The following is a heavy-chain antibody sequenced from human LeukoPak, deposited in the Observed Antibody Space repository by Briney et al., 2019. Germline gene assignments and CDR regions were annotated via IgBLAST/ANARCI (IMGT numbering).Heavy chain of an antibody. V-gene: IGHV3-30*18. CDR2: ISYDGSNK. D-gene: IGHD4-23*01. J-gene: IGHJ3*02. CDR1: GFTFSSYG. Sequence: GGSLRLSCAASGFTFSSYGMHWVRPAPGKGLEWVAVISYDGSNKYYADSVKGRFTISRDNSKNTLYLQMNSLRAEDTAVYYCAKMVTSDAFDIWGQGTMVTVSS. CDR3: AKMVTSDAFDI.